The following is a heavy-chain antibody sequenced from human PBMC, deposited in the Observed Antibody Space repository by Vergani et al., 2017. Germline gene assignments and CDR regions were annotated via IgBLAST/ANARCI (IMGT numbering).Heavy chain of an antibody. CDR2: IIPIFGTA. CDR1: GGTFSSYA. CDR3: AGEAYYYDSSGYRKRKNFDY. V-gene: IGHV1-69*15. J-gene: IGHJ4*02. D-gene: IGHD3-22*01. Sequence: QVQLVQSGAEVKKPGASVKVSCKASGGTFSSYAISWVRQAPGQGLEWMGRIIPIFGTANYEQKFQGRVTITADESTSTAYMELSSLRSEDTAVYYCAGEAYYYDSSGYRKRKNFDYWGQGTLVTVSS.